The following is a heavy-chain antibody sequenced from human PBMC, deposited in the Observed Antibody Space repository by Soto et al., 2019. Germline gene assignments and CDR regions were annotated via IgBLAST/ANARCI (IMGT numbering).Heavy chain of an antibody. D-gene: IGHD3-22*01. Sequence: PGGSLRLSCAASGFTVSSKYMSWVRQAPGKGLEWVSVIYSGGSTYYADSVKGRFTISRDNSKNTLYLQMNSLRAEDTALYYCVRDQLYYYDIFGRPLNGFDIWGQGTMVTVSS. J-gene: IGHJ3*02. CDR1: GFTVSSKY. CDR2: IYSGGST. V-gene: IGHV3-66*01. CDR3: VRDQLYYYDIFGRPLNGFDI.